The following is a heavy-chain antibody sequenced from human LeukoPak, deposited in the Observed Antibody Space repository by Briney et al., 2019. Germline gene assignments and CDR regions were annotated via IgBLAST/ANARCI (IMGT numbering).Heavy chain of an antibody. Sequence: GGSLRLSCAISGFTFSNYAMTWARQAPGKGLEWVSEITGSGNSTYYADSVKGRFTISRDNSKNTLYLQMNSLRAEDTAVYYCARELFDFDYWGQGTLVTVSS. CDR3: ARELFDFDY. J-gene: IGHJ4*02. CDR1: GFTFSNYA. CDR2: ITGSGNST. D-gene: IGHD3-10*01. V-gene: IGHV3-23*01.